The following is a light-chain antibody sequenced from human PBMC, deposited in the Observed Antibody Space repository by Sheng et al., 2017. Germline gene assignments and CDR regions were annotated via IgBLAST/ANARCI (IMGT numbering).Light chain of an antibody. CDR1: QSVSSY. CDR2: GAS. V-gene: IGKV3-20*01. CDR3: QQYGNSPPST. J-gene: IGKJ2*02. Sequence: EIVLTQSPATLSLSPGERATLSCGASQSVSSYLAWYQQKPGQAPRLLIYGASTRATGIPDRFSGSGSGTDFTLTISRLEPEDFAVYFCQQYGNSPPSTFGQGTKLEI.